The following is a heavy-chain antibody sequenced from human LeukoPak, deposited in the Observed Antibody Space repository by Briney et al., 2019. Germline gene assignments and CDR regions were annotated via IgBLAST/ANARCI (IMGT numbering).Heavy chain of an antibody. CDR1: GFTFSSYA. D-gene: IGHD3/OR15-3a*01. Sequence: GSLRLSCAASGFTFSSYAMHWVRQAPGKGLEWVAVISYDGSNKYYADSVKGRFTISRDNSKNTLYLQMNSLRAEDTAVYYCAKVDLPSGMHYYYYMDVWGKGTTVTVSS. V-gene: IGHV3-30-3*01. CDR3: AKVDLPSGMHYYYYMDV. J-gene: IGHJ6*03. CDR2: ISYDGSNK.